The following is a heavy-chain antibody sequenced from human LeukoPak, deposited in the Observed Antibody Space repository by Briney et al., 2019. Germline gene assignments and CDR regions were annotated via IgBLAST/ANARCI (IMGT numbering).Heavy chain of an antibody. Sequence: GGSLSLSCAASGFTFSSYAMSWVRQAPGKGLEWVSAISGSGGSTYYADSVKGRFTISRDNSKNTLYLQMNSLRAEDTAVYYCAKDQGGSYYADYFDYWGQGTLVTVSS. D-gene: IGHD1-26*01. CDR2: ISGSGGST. V-gene: IGHV3-23*01. CDR1: GFTFSSYA. J-gene: IGHJ4*02. CDR3: AKDQGGSYYADYFDY.